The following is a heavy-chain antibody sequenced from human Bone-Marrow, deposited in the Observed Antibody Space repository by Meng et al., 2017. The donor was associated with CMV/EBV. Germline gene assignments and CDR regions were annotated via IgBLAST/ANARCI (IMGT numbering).Heavy chain of an antibody. V-gene: IGHV1-46*01. CDR3: ARDTPLHCSSTSCYTDWFDP. D-gene: IGHD2-2*02. Sequence: VKVSCKASGYTFTSYYMHWVRQAPGQGLEWMGIINPSGGSTSYAQKFQGRVTMTRDTSTSTVYMELSSLRSEDTAVYYCARDTPLHCSSTSCYTDWFDPWGQGTLVTVSS. CDR2: INPSGGST. J-gene: IGHJ5*02. CDR1: GYTFTSYY.